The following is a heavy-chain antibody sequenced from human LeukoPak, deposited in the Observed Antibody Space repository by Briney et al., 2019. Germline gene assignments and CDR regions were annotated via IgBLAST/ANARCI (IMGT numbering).Heavy chain of an antibody. CDR2: IYHSGST. V-gene: IGHV4-30-2*01. CDR1: GGSISSGGYY. D-gene: IGHD3-22*01. J-gene: IGHJ6*03. Sequence: SQTLSLTCTVSGGSISSGGYYWSWIRQPPGKGLEWIGYIYHSGSTYYNPSLKSRVTISVDRSKNQFSLKLSSVTAADTAVYYCARVTGDSSGYYYGYYYYYYMDVWGKGTTVTVSS. CDR3: ARVTGDSSGYYYGYYYYYYMDV.